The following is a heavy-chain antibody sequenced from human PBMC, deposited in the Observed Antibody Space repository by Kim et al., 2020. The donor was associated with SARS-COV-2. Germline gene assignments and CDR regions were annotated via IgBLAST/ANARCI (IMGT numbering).Heavy chain of an antibody. CDR3: ARDAPDLSIAAAGTSYYYYGMDV. J-gene: IGHJ6*02. Sequence: GGSLRLSCAASGFTVSSNYMSWVRQAPGKGLEWVSVIYSGGSTYYADSVKGRFTISRDNSKNTLYLQMNSLRAEDTAVYYCARDAPDLSIAAAGTSYYYYGMDVWGQGTTVTVSS. V-gene: IGHV3-66*01. D-gene: IGHD6-13*01. CDR2: IYSGGST. CDR1: GFTVSSNY.